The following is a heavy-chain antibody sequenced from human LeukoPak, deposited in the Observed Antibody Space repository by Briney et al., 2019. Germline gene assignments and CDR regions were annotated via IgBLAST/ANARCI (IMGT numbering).Heavy chain of an antibody. J-gene: IGHJ4*02. V-gene: IGHV3-13*01. CDR1: GFTFSSYD. D-gene: IGHD5-18*01. Sequence: PGGSLRLSCAASGFTFSSYDMHWVRQATGKGLEWVSVTGTAGDTYYPGSVKGRFTISRENAKNSLYLQMNSLRAEDTAVYYCARDPSTAMVTYGYFDYWGQGTLVTVSS. CDR2: TGTAGDT. CDR3: ARDPSTAMVTYGYFDY.